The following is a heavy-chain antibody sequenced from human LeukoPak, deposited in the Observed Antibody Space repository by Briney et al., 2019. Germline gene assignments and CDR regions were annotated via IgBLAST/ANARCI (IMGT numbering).Heavy chain of an antibody. J-gene: IGHJ4*02. D-gene: IGHD5-18*01. CDR3: ARHPGYSSGWWYFDF. Sequence: GSLRLSCAASGFTFSSYAMSWIRQPPGKGLEWLGSINYSGTIFYSPSLNSRVTISVDTSGNQFSLKLTSATAADTAVYYCARHPGYSSGWWYFDFWGQGTLVTVSS. V-gene: IGHV4-39*01. CDR1: GFTFSSYA. CDR2: INYSGTI.